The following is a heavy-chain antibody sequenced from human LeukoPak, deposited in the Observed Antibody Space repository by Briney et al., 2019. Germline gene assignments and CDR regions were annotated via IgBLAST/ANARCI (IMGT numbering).Heavy chain of an antibody. J-gene: IGHJ4*02. CDR3: AKDPAYYYDSRGDY. V-gene: IGHV3-23*01. Sequence: GGSLRLSCAASGFTFSSYVMSWVRQAPGKGLEWVSAISGSGGSTYYADSVKGRFTISRDNSKNTLYLQMKSLRAEDTAVYYCAKDPAYYYDSRGDYWGQGTLVTVSS. CDR1: GFTFSSYV. CDR2: ISGSGGST. D-gene: IGHD3-22*01.